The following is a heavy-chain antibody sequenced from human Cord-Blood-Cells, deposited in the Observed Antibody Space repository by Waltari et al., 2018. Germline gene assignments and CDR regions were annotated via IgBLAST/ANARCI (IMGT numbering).Heavy chain of an antibody. Sequence: EVQLEAAGGGLVQPGGSLGLSCAASGCTFSSYWMHWVRQAPGKWLVWVSRINSDGSSTSYADSVKGRFTISRDNAKNTLYLQMNSLRAEDTAVYYCARANWNYDYWGQGTLVTVSS. CDR1: GCTFSSYW. CDR3: ARANWNYDY. J-gene: IGHJ4*02. CDR2: INSDGSST. V-gene: IGHV3-74*01. D-gene: IGHD1-1*01.